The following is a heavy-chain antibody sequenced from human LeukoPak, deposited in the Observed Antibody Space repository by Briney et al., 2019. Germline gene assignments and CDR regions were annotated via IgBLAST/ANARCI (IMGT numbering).Heavy chain of an antibody. Sequence: SETLSLTCSVSGGSISSGSYYWSWIRQPAGKGLEWIGHIYPSGSTNYNPSLKSRVSMSVDTSKNQFSLKLNSVTAADTAMYYCARLSGYGDYFFDYWGQGTLVTVSS. V-gene: IGHV4-61*09. D-gene: IGHD4-17*01. J-gene: IGHJ4*02. CDR2: IYPSGST. CDR3: ARLSGYGDYFFDY. CDR1: GGSISSGSYY.